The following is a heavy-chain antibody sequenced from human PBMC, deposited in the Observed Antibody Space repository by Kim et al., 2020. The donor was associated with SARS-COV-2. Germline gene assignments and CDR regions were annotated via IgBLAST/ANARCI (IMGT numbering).Heavy chain of an antibody. J-gene: IGHJ5*02. CDR1: GDSVTSGSYF. D-gene: IGHD1-1*01. V-gene: IGHV4-61*01. Sequence: SETLSLTCTVSGDSVTSGSYFWSWIRQPPGKGLEWIAYVYNGGTTRQNPSFKSRLTISMVTSTNQFSLKLRSVTAADTAVYYCATIAWSAGHNYIDPWGQGTLVTVSS. CDR2: VYNGGTT. CDR3: ATIAWSAGHNYIDP.